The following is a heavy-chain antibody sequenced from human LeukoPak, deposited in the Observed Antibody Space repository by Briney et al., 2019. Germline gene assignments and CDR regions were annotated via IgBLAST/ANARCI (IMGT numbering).Heavy chain of an antibody. CDR1: GGSISSGNW. CDR2: IFHSGST. D-gene: IGHD3-10*01. CDR3: ARDRWYYGSGSYHHD. Sequence: PSGTLSLTCAVSGGSISSGNWWSWVRQPPGRGLEWIGEIFHSGSTNYNPSLKSRVTISVDTSKNQFSLKLSSVTAADTAVYYCARDRWYYGSGSYHHDWGQGTLVTVSS. J-gene: IGHJ4*02. V-gene: IGHV4-4*02.